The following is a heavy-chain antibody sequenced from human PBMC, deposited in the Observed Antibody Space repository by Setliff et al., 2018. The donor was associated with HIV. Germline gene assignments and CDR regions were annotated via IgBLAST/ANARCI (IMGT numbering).Heavy chain of an antibody. CDR1: GGSLSSGYDY. J-gene: IGHJ6*03. Sequence: PSETLSLTCTVSGGSLSSGYDYWTWIRQPAGKGLEWIGHIYSAGSTNYNPTLTSRVTMSVDMSKNQFSLKLRSVTAADMAVYYCVREYSGVYPDFSFYIDVWGKGTTVTVSS. CDR2: IYSAGST. CDR3: VREYSGVYPDFSFYIDV. V-gene: IGHV4-61*09. D-gene: IGHD5-12*01.